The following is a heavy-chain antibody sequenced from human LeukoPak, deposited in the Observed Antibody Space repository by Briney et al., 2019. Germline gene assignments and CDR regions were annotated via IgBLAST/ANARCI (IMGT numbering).Heavy chain of an antibody. Sequence: PGGSLTLSCAASGFTFSNAWMSWVRQAPGKGLEWVGRIKSKIDGGKTDYAEPVKGRFTISRDDSKNTLYLQMNSLKTEDTAVYHCTPGSYYGYWGQGTLVTVSS. V-gene: IGHV3-15*01. CDR1: GFTFSNAW. J-gene: IGHJ4*02. CDR2: IKSKIDGGKT. D-gene: IGHD1-26*01. CDR3: TPGSYYGY.